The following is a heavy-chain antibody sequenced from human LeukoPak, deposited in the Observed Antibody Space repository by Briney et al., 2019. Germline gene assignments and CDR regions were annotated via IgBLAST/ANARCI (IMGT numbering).Heavy chain of an antibody. CDR1: GFTFSSYW. CDR3: ARDRSGGWFDP. Sequence: GGSLRLSCVASGFTFSSYWMSWVRQAPGKGLEWVANIKQDGSEKYYVDSVKGRFTISRDNAKNSLYLQMNSLRAEDTAVYYCARDRSGGWFDPWGQGTLVTVSS. J-gene: IGHJ5*02. V-gene: IGHV3-7*05. D-gene: IGHD3-22*01. CDR2: IKQDGSEK.